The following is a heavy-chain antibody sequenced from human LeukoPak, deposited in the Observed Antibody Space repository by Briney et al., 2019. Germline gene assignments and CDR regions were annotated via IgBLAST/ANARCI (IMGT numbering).Heavy chain of an antibody. V-gene: IGHV4-59*01. Sequence: PSETLSLTCTVSGGSISTSYWSWIRQPPGKGLEWIGYIYYSGSTNYNPSLESRVTISVDTSKNQFSLKLSSVTAADTAVYYCARGPQYCSDGSCYSYAFDIWGQGTMVTVSS. J-gene: IGHJ3*02. CDR1: GGSISTSY. CDR2: IYYSGST. CDR3: ARGPQYCSDGSCYSYAFDI. D-gene: IGHD2-15*01.